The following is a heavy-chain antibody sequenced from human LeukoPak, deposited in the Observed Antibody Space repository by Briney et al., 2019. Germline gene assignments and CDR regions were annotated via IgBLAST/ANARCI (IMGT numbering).Heavy chain of an antibody. D-gene: IGHD3-22*01. V-gene: IGHV5-51*01. CDR1: GYNFTTYW. CDR2: IYPGDSNT. J-gene: IGHJ3*02. CDR3: ARVYGGYTFDI. Sequence: GESLKISCQGSGYNFTTYWIGWVRQMAGKGLEWMGMIYPGDSNTRYSPSFQGQVTISADKSISTAYLQWSSLKASDTAMYYCARVYGGYTFDIWGQGTMVTVSS.